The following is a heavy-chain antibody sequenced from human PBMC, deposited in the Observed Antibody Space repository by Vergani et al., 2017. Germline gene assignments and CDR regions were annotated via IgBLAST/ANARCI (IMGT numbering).Heavy chain of an antibody. CDR2: IGWDGGST. J-gene: IGHJ6*02. CDR3: AKEVVSASIYENGMDV. D-gene: IGHD2-2*01. Sequence: EVQLMESGGGWAQPGGSLRLSCAASGFTFDDYGMHWVRQAPGKGLEWVSVIGWDGGSTSYADSVKGRFTISRVDSKSSLFLQMNSLRPEDTAVYYCAKEVVSASIYENGMDVWGQGTTVTVSS. CDR1: GFTFDDYG. V-gene: IGHV3-43D*03.